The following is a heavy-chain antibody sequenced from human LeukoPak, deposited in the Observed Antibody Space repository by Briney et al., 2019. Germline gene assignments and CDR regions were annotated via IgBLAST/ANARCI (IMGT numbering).Heavy chain of an antibody. V-gene: IGHV3-9*01. CDR3: AKDRTATPDAFDI. J-gene: IGHJ3*02. CDR2: ISWNSGLI. CDR1: AFTFGDYA. D-gene: IGHD2-15*01. Sequence: PPGGSLRLSCVASAFTFGDYAMHWVRQAPGKGLEWVSGISWNSGLIGYADSVKGRFTISRDNTKNSLYLQTNSLRTEDTALYYCAKDRTATPDAFDIWGQGTMVTVSS.